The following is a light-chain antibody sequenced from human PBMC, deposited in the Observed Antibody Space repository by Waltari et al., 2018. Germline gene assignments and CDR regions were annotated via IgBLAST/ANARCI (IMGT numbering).Light chain of an antibody. V-gene: IGLV1-51*01. Sequence: QSVLTQPPSVSAAPGQKVTISCSGSSSNIGNYYVSWYHQLPGAAPRLLIYDKNKRPAGIPDRFSASKSGTSATLAITGLQIGDEADYYCATWDNSLRNVVFGGGTKLTVL. CDR2: DKN. CDR1: SSNIGNYY. CDR3: ATWDNSLRNVV. J-gene: IGLJ2*01.